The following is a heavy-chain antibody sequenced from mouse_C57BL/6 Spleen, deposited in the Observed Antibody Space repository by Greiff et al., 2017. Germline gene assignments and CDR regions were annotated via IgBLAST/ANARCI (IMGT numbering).Heavy chain of an antibody. CDR1: GYAFTNYL. D-gene: IGHD1-1*01. V-gene: IGHV1-54*01. J-gene: IGHJ2*01. Sequence: QVQLQQSGAELVRPGTSVKVSCKASGYAFTNYLIEWVKQRPGQGLEWIGVINPGSGGTNYNEKFKGKATLTADKSSSTAYMQLSSLTSEDSAVYFWARGGDDYGSSYDYLDYWGQGTTLTVSS. CDR2: INPGSGGT. CDR3: ARGGDDYGSSYDYLDY.